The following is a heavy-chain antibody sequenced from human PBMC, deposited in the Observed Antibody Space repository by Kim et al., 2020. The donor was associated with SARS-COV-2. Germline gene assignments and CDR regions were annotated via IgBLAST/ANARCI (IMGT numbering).Heavy chain of an antibody. J-gene: IGHJ6*02. CDR1: GYTFTSYR. Sequence: ASVKVSCKASGYTFTSYRMHWVRQAPGQGLEWMGRIDPNSGGADYAQNFQGRVTMTRDTSISTAYMELSRLRSDDTAVYYCASSVTPPQGYYGLDVWGQGTTVTVSS. CDR3: ASSVTPPQGYYGLDV. CDR2: IDPNSGGA. V-gene: IGHV1-2*06. D-gene: IGHD4-4*01.